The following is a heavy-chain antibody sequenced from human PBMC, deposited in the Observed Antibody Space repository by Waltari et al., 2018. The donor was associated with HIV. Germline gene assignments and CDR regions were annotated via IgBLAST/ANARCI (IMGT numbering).Heavy chain of an antibody. CDR2: ISPRNGKK. CDR1: GHNFVNSV. J-gene: IGHJ4*02. Sequence: QIQLVQSGLEVKEPGASVRVSCKASGHNFVNSVIAWVRQAPGQGREWMGWISPRNGKKGYSQKFQGRVTMTTDTSSTTFYLDLRSLTSDDTAVYFCAREVENLYVFDDWGQGTLVAVSS. D-gene: IGHD1-1*01. V-gene: IGHV1-18*01. CDR3: AREVENLYVFDD.